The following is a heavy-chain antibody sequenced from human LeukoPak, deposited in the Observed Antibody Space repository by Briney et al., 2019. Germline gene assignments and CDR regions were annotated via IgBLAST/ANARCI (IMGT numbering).Heavy chain of an antibody. CDR1: GFTFDDYA. Sequence: GRSLRLSCAASGFTFDDYAMHWVRQAPGKGLEWVSGISWNSGSIGYADSVKGRFTISRDNAKNSLYLQMNSLRAEDTALYYCAKDTTRGYFDYWGQGTLVTVSS. D-gene: IGHD4-17*01. V-gene: IGHV3-9*01. CDR3: AKDTTRGYFDY. J-gene: IGHJ4*02. CDR2: ISWNSGSI.